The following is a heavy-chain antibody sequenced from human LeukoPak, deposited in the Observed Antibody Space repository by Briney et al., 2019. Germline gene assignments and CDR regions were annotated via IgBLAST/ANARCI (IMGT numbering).Heavy chain of an antibody. CDR2: INHSGRT. J-gene: IGHJ4*02. V-gene: IGHV4-34*01. Sequence: SETLSLTCAVYGESLNIYYWSWIRQPPGKGLEWIGEINHSGRTNYNPSLKSRVTISVDTSKNQFSLKLTSVAAADTAMYYCASSLRAVDWQFDYWGQGTLVTVFS. D-gene: IGHD3-9*01. CDR1: GESLNIYY. CDR3: ASSLRAVDWQFDY.